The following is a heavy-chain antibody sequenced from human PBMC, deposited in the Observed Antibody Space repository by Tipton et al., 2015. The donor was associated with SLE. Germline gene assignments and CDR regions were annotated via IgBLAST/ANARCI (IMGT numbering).Heavy chain of an antibody. V-gene: IGHV4-59*01. J-gene: IGHJ6*03. D-gene: IGHD3-10*01. Sequence: LRLSCTVSGGSISSYYWTWIRQPPGKGLAWIGYFFYSGSTAYNSSLKSRVTISVDTSTDQFSLNLSSVTAADTAVYHCARALYYYDSGSYFYYMDVWGKGTSVTVSS. CDR1: GGSISSYY. CDR3: ARALYYYDSGSYFYYMDV. CDR2: FFYSGST.